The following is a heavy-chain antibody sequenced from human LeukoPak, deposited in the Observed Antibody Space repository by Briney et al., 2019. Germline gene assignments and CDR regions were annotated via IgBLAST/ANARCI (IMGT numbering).Heavy chain of an antibody. J-gene: IGHJ6*02. V-gene: IGHV3-21*01. D-gene: IGHD6-13*01. Sequence: GGSLRLSCAASGFTFSSYSMNWVRQAPGKGLEWVSSISSSSSYIYYADSVKGRFTISRDNAKNSLYLQMNSLRAEDTAVYYCARDKIAAAGTDYYYGMDVWGQGTTVTVSS. CDR1: GFTFSSYS. CDR3: ARDKIAAAGTDYYYGMDV. CDR2: ISSSSSYI.